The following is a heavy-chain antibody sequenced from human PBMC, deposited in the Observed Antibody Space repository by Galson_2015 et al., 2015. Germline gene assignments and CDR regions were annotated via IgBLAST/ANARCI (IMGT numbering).Heavy chain of an antibody. J-gene: IGHJ4*02. V-gene: IGHV1-18*01. CDR1: GYTFPSYG. CDR3: ARERCQSVFDY. Sequence: SVKVSCKASGYTFPSYGISWARQAPGQGLEWIGWLSAYNGNTNYTQKLQGRVTMTTDTSTSTANMELRSLRSDDTAVYSCARERCQSVFDYWGQGTLVTVSS. CDR2: LSAYNGNT. D-gene: IGHD2-8*01.